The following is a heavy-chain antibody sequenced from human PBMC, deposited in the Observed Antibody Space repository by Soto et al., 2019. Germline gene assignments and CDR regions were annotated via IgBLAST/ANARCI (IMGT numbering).Heavy chain of an antibody. CDR1: GFTFSNAW. CDR2: VKSNNDGGTT. Sequence: GGSLRLSCAASGFTFSNAWINWVRQAPGKGLEWVGRVKSNNDGGTTDFAAPVKGRVAISRDDSKNMVYLEMNSLQTEDTAIYYCTTDSYITSIIVRFDYWGHGTLVTVSS. J-gene: IGHJ4*01. D-gene: IGHD3-22*01. V-gene: IGHV3-15*07. CDR3: TTDSYITSIIVRFDY.